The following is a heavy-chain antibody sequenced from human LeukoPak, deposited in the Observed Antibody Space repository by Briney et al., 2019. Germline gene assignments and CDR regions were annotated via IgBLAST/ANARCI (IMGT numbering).Heavy chain of an antibody. D-gene: IGHD2-21*02. CDR1: GYTFTSYG. CDR2: ISAYNGNT. J-gene: IGHJ1*01. Sequence: ASVKVSCKASGYTFTSYGISWVRQAPGQGLEGMGWISAYNGNTNYAQKLQGRVTMTTDTSTSTAYMELRSLRSDDTAVYYCAREGDCGGDCYPEYFQHWGQGTLVTVSS. V-gene: IGHV1-18*01. CDR3: AREGDCGGDCYPEYFQH.